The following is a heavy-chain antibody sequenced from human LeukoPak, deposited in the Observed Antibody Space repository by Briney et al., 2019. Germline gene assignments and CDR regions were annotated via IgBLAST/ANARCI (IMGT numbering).Heavy chain of an antibody. V-gene: IGHV3-23*01. CDR2: ISGSGGST. CDR3: AKDLYYYVLSTDY. J-gene: IGHJ4*02. CDR1: GFTFSSYA. D-gene: IGHD3-10*02. Sequence: PGGSLRLSCAASGFTFSSYAMSWVRQAPGKGLERVSAISGSGGSTYYADSVKGRFTISRDNSKNTLYLQMNSLRAEDTAVYYCAKDLYYYVLSTDYWGQGTPVTVSS.